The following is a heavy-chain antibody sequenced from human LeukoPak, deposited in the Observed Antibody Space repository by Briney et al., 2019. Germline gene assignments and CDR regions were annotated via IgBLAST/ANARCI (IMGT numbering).Heavy chain of an antibody. D-gene: IGHD3-22*01. J-gene: IGHJ1*01. CDR1: GFTFSIYS. CDR3: ARGDYYDSSPHY. V-gene: IGHV3-21*01. CDR2: ISSSSSYI. Sequence: GGSLRLSCAASGFTFSIYSMNWVRQAPGKGLEWVSSISSSSSYIYYADSVKGRFTISRDNAKNSVFLQMNSLRVDDTALYYCARGDYYDSSPHYWGQGTLVIVSS.